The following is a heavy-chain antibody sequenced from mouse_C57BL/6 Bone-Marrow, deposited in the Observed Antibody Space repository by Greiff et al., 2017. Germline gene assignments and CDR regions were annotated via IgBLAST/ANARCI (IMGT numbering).Heavy chain of an antibody. CDR1: GYSITSDY. V-gene: IGHV3-8*01. Sequence: EVQRVESGPGLAKPSQTLSLTCSVTGYSITSDYWNWIRKFPGKKLEYMGYISYSGSTYYNPSPKSQISITRDTSKHQYYLQLNSVTTEDTATYDCARYPYCSSSVFDYWGQGTTLTVSS. D-gene: IGHD1-1*01. CDR3: ARYPYCSSSVFDY. J-gene: IGHJ2*01. CDR2: ISYSGST.